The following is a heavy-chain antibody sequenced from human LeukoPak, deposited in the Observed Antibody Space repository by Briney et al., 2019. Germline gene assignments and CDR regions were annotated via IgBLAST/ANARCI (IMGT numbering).Heavy chain of an antibody. CDR1: GFTVSSNE. V-gene: IGHV3-21*06. Sequence: GGSLRLSCAASGFTVSSNEMSWVRQAPGKGLEWVSSISSSSSYIYYADSVKGRFTISRDNAKNSLYLQMNSLRAEDTAVYYCARVDTATNDCWGQGTLVTVSS. J-gene: IGHJ4*02. D-gene: IGHD5-18*01. CDR3: ARVDTATNDC. CDR2: ISSSSSYI.